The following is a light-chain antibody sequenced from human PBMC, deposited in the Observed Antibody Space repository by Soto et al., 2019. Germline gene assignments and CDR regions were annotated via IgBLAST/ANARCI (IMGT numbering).Light chain of an antibody. CDR3: HQYDNAPQT. Sequence: EIVLMQSPGTLSLSPGERATLSCRASQTLRRTYIAWYQQKPGQAPRVLIYGASKRATGIPDRFSGSGSGTDFSLTISRLEPEDFAFYYCHQYDNAPQTYGQGTKVEIK. CDR1: QTLRRTY. J-gene: IGKJ2*01. CDR2: GAS. V-gene: IGKV3-20*01.